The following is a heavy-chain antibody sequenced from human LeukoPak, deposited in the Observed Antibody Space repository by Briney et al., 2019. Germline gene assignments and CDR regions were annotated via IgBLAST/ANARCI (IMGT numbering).Heavy chain of an antibody. V-gene: IGHV4-34*01. CDR2: INRSGNT. CDR1: GGSFSGYY. Sequence: SETLSLTCAVYGGSFSGYYWSWIRQPPGKGLEWIGEINRSGNTNYNPSLKSRVTISVDMSKNQFSLKLSSVTAADTAVYYCARGSSGYYYDFDYWGQGTLVTVSS. J-gene: IGHJ4*02. CDR3: ARGSSGYYYDFDY. D-gene: IGHD3-22*01.